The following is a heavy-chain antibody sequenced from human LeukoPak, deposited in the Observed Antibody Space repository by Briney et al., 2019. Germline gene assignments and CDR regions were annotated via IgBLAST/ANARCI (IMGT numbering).Heavy chain of an antibody. CDR2: IYYSGRT. CDR1: GGSISSYY. D-gene: IGHD5-18*01. CDR3: AGGGYSYGPIDY. Sequence: SETLSLPCTVSGGSISSYYWRWIRQPPGKGPEGIGYIYYSGRTNYNPPLKSRVTISVDTSKNQFSLKLSSVTAADTAVYYCAGGGYSYGPIDYWGQGTLVTVSS. V-gene: IGHV4-59*08. J-gene: IGHJ4*02.